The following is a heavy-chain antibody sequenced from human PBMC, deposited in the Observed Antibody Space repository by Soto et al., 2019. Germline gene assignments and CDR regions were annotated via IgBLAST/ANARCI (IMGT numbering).Heavy chain of an antibody. CDR3: HYSSSSPLLRYYYMDV. Sequence: GGSLRLSCAASGFTFDDYAMHWVRQAPGKGLEWVSGISWNSGSIGYADSVKGRFTISRDNAKNSLYLQMNSLRAEDTALYYCHYSSSSPLLRYYYMDVWGKGTTVTVSS. V-gene: IGHV3-9*01. D-gene: IGHD6-6*01. CDR1: GFTFDDYA. CDR2: ISWNSGSI. J-gene: IGHJ6*03.